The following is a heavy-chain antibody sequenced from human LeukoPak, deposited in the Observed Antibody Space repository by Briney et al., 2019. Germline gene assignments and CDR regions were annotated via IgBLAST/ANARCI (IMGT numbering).Heavy chain of an antibody. D-gene: IGHD1-1*01. V-gene: IGHV4-59*01. CDR1: GGSISSFF. J-gene: IGHJ4*02. CDR2: IYYTVST. CDR3: ASGGGWNDKFGY. Sequence: SETLSLTCTVPGGSISSFFWSWIRQPPGKGLEWIGYIYYTVSTNYNPSLKSRVTISVGTSKNQFPLKLSSVSDADAAVYYCASGGGWNDKFGYWGQGTLVTVSS.